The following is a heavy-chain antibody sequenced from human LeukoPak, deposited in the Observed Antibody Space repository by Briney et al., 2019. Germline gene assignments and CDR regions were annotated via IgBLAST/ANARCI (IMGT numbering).Heavy chain of an antibody. CDR3: ARGTGIVGATAFDY. D-gene: IGHD1-26*01. CDR2: INHSGST. Sequence: SETLSLTCAVYGGSFSPYYWSWIRQPPGKGLEWIGEINHSGSTNYNPSLKSRVTISVDTSKNQFSLKLCSVTAADTAVYYCARGTGIVGATAFDYWGQGTLVTVSS. CDR1: GGSFSPYY. V-gene: IGHV4-34*01. J-gene: IGHJ4*02.